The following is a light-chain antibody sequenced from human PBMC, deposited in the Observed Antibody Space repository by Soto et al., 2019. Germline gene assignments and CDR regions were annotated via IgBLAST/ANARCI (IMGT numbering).Light chain of an antibody. CDR1: SGYSTYA. Sequence: QPVLTQSPSASASLGASVKLTCTLSSGYSTYAIAWHQLQSGKGPRFLMKINYDGTHSKGDGFYDRFSGSSSGAERHLTIYSLQSEDEADYYCQSLGTGIQVFGGGTKLTVL. J-gene: IGLJ3*02. V-gene: IGLV4-69*01. CDR2: INYDGTH. CDR3: QSLGTGIQV.